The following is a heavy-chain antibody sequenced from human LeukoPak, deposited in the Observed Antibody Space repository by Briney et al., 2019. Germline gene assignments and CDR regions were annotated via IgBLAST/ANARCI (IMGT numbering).Heavy chain of an antibody. CDR3: AKDLRIVVVVEY. J-gene: IGHJ4*02. CDR1: GFTFSSYA. V-gene: IGHV3-23*01. Sequence: GGSLRLSCAASGFTFSSYAMSWVRQVPGKGLEWVSAISGSGGSTYYADSVKGRFTISRDNSKNTLYLQMNSLRAEDTAVYYCAKDLRIVVVVEYWGQGTLVTVSS. CDR2: ISGSGGST. D-gene: IGHD2-15*01.